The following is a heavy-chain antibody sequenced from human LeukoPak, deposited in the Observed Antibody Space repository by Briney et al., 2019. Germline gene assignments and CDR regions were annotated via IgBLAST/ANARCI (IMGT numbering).Heavy chain of an antibody. Sequence: GGSLRLSCAASGFTFSNAWMSWVRQAPGKGLEWVGRLKSKTDGGATDHAAPVKGRFTISRDDSKNTLYLQMNSLKTEDTAVYYCTHDYGDRGGFDYWGQGTPVTVSS. J-gene: IGHJ4*02. CDR2: LKSKTDGGAT. V-gene: IGHV3-15*01. D-gene: IGHD4-17*01. CDR1: GFTFSNAW. CDR3: THDYGDRGGFDY.